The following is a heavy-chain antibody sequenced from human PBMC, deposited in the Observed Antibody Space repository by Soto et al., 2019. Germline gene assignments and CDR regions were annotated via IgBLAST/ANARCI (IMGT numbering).Heavy chain of an antibody. CDR3: ARDMNGAFAY. Sequence: QVQPQESGPGLVKPSETLSLTCTVSGGSISSYYWSWIRQPPGKGLERIGYIYYSGSTNYNPSLKSRVTTSVDTSKNQFSLKLSSVTAADTAVYYCARDMNGAFAYWGQGTLVTVSS. V-gene: IGHV4-59*01. D-gene: IGHD4-17*01. J-gene: IGHJ4*02. CDR1: GGSISSYY. CDR2: IYYSGST.